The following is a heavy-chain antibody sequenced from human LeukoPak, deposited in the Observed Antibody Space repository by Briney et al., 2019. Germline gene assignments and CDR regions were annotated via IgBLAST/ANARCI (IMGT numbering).Heavy chain of an antibody. D-gene: IGHD1-26*01. Sequence: GGSLRLSCAASGLTFSEYAMSWVRQVPGMGLEWVSTIGVSGGSTNYADSVRGRFTIARDNSKNTLYLQINSLRADDTAVYYCAKGRVGTNGVLEHWGQGTLVTVSS. V-gene: IGHV3-23*01. CDR2: IGVSGGST. CDR3: AKGRVGTNGVLEH. J-gene: IGHJ1*01. CDR1: GLTFSEYA.